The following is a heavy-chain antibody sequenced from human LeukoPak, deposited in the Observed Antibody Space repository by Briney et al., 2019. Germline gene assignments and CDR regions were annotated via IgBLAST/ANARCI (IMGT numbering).Heavy chain of an antibody. D-gene: IGHD6-13*01. V-gene: IGHV4-39*01. CDR2: IYYSGST. CDR3: ATPYSSSSRYFDL. J-gene: IGHJ2*01. Sequence: SETLSLTCTVSGGSISSSSYYWGWIRQPPGKGLEWIGSIYYSGSTYYNPSLKSRVTISVDTSKNQFSLKLSSVTAADTAVYYCATPYSSSSRYFDLWGRGTLVTVSS. CDR1: GGSISSSSYY.